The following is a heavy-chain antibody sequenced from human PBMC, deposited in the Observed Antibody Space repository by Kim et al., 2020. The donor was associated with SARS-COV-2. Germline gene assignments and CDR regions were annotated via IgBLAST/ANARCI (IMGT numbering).Heavy chain of an antibody. D-gene: IGHD3-22*01. CDR2: IYYSGST. CDR3: ARGQGLITMIVVVVGAFDY. V-gene: IGHV4-31*03. Sequence: SETLSLTCTVSGGSISSGGYYWIWIRQHPGKGLDWIGYIYYSGSTYYNPSLKSRVTISVDTSKNQFSLKLSSVTAADTAVYYCARGQGLITMIVVVVGAFDYWGQGTLVTVSS. CDR1: GGSISSGGYY. J-gene: IGHJ4*02.